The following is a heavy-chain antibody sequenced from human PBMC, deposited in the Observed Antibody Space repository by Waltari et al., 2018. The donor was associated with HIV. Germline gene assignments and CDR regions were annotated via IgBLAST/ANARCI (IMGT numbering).Heavy chain of an antibody. CDR3: ARGYYYDGSPLPSDY. CDR2: INHTVRT. J-gene: IGHJ4*02. V-gene: IGHV4-34*01. Sequence: QMQLQQWGAGLLKSSETLSLTCAVYGRSFSSYYWTWIRQPPGKGLEWIGEINHTVRTNYNPSLKSRVTISVDTSKNQFSLDVTSVTAADTAVYYCARGYYYDGSPLPSDYWGQGTLVTVSS. CDR1: GRSFSSYY. D-gene: IGHD3-22*01.